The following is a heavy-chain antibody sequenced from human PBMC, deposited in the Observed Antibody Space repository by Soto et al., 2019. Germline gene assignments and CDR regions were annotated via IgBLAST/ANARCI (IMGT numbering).Heavy chain of an antibody. V-gene: IGHV3-23*01. D-gene: IGHD3-10*01. Sequence: EVQLLESGGGLVQPGGSLRPSCAASGFTFSSYAMSWVRQAPGKGLEWVSAISGSGGNTYYADSVKGRFTISRDNSKNTLYLQMNTLSAEDTAVYYCAKGREGFGNDAFDIWGQGTMVTVSS. CDR3: AKGREGFGNDAFDI. CDR2: ISGSGGNT. J-gene: IGHJ3*02. CDR1: GFTFSSYA.